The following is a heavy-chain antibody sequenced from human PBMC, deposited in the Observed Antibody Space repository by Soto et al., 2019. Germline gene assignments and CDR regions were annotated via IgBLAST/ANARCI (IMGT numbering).Heavy chain of an antibody. J-gene: IGHJ4*02. V-gene: IGHV4-30-4*01. D-gene: IGHD2-2*01. CDR3: ARDHRRGVPSAMLDY. Sequence: SETLSLTCTVSGGSISSGDYYWSWIRQLPGKGLEWIGYIYYSGSTYYKSSLKSRVTISVDTSKNQFSLKLSSVTAADTAVYYCARDHRRGVPSAMLDYWGQGTLVTVSS. CDR1: GGSISSGDYY. CDR2: IYYSGST.